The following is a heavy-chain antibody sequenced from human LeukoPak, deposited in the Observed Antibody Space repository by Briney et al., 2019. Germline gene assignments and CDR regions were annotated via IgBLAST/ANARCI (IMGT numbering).Heavy chain of an antibody. CDR3: ARGIWFGELLGNWFDP. J-gene: IGHJ5*02. D-gene: IGHD3-10*01. CDR2: IYTSGST. Sequence: PSETLSLTCTVSVGSLSSGSYYWSWIRQPAGKGLEWIGRIYTSGSTNYNPSLKSRVAISVDTSKNQFSLKLSSVTAADTAVYYCARGIWFGELLGNWFDPWGQGTLVTVSS. CDR1: VGSLSSGSYY. V-gene: IGHV4-61*02.